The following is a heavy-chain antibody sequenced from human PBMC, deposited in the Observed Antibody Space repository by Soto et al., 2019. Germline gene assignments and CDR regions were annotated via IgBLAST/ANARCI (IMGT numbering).Heavy chain of an antibody. CDR3: ARDIVVVPAAIALYYMDV. J-gene: IGHJ6*03. D-gene: IGHD2-2*01. Sequence: GGSLRLSCAASGFTFSSYWMSWVRQAPGKGLEWVANIKQDGSEKYYVDSVKGRFTISRDNAKNSLYLQMNSLRAEDTAVYYCARDIVVVPAAIALYYMDVWGTGTTVTVSS. V-gene: IGHV3-7*01. CDR2: IKQDGSEK. CDR1: GFTFSSYW.